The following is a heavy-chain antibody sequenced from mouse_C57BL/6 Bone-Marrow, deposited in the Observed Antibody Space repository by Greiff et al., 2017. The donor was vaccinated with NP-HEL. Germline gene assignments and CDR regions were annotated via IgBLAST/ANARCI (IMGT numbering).Heavy chain of an antibody. CDR2: IYPGDGDT. Sequence: QVQLQQSGPELVKPGASVKISCKASGYAFSSSWMNWVKQRPGKGLEWIGRIYPGDGDTNYNGKFKGKATLTADKSYSTAYMQLSSLTSEDSAVYFCAIDAWFADWGQGTLVTGSA. CDR3: AIDAWFAD. V-gene: IGHV1-82*01. J-gene: IGHJ3*01. CDR1: GYAFSSSW.